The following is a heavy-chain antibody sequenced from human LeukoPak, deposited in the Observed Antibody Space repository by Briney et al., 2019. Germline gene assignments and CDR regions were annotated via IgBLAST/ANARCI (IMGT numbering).Heavy chain of an antibody. J-gene: IGHJ6*03. CDR3: ARRFGGHCYYYYMDV. V-gene: IGHV4-30-2*03. CDR1: GGSISSGGYS. D-gene: IGHD3-10*01. CDR2: IYYSGST. Sequence: KPSETLSLTCAVSGGSISSGGYSWSWIRQPPGKGLEWIGSIYYSGSTYYNPSLKSRVTISVDTSKNQFSLKLSSVTAADTAVYYCARRFGGHCYYYYMDVWGKGTTVTVSS.